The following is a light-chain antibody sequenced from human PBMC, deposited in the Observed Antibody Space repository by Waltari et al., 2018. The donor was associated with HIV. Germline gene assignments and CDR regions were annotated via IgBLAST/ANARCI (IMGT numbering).Light chain of an antibody. Sequence: QSALTQPASVSGSPGQSITISCTGTSSDVGGYNYVSWYQHHPGKAPKLLIYEVSSQPSGVSNLFSCSKSDYTASLTISGLQAEDEAVYYGSSYTSDYTYVVGSGTDVTVL. CDR1: SSDVGGYNY. J-gene: IGLJ1*01. CDR3: SSYTSDYTYV. V-gene: IGLV2-14*01. CDR2: EVS.